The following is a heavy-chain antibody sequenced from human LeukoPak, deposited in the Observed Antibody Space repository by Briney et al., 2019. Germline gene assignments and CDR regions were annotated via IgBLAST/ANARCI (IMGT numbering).Heavy chain of an antibody. V-gene: IGHV4-34*01. CDR1: GGSFSGYY. CDR3: ARRESARDFDF. J-gene: IGHJ4*02. Sequence: SETLSLTCAVYGGSFSGYYWSWIRQPPGKGLEWIGEINHSGSTNYNPSLKSRVTISVDTSKNQFSLKLSSVTAADTAVYYCARRESARDFDFWGQGALVTVSS. CDR2: INHSGST.